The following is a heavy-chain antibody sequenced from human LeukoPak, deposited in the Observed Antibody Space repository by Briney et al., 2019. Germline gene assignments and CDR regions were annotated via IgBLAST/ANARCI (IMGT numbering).Heavy chain of an antibody. CDR2: IYPGDSDT. V-gene: IGHV5-51*01. D-gene: IGHD6-6*01. Sequence: GESLKISCKGSGYSFTSYWIGWVRQMPGKGLEWMGIIYPGDSDTRYSPSFQGQVTTSADKSISTAYLQWSSLKASDTAMYYCARLIAARSYYYYGMDVWGQGTTVTVSS. CDR1: GYSFTSYW. J-gene: IGHJ6*02. CDR3: ARLIAARSYYYYGMDV.